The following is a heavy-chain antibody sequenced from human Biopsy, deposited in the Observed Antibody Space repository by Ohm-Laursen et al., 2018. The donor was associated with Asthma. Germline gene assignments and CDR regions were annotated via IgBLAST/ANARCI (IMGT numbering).Heavy chain of an antibody. CDR3: ARDYNWSPGDY. D-gene: IGHD1-20*01. Sequence: SVKVSCKASGDSFSNYAISWVRQAPGQGLEWIGLIKRSDDSTFYAQKFQGRVTMTWDTSTSTVYMELSTLRSEDTAMYYCARDYNWSPGDYWGQGTMVTVSS. CDR2: IKRSDDST. CDR1: GDSFSNYA. V-gene: IGHV1-46*01. J-gene: IGHJ4*02.